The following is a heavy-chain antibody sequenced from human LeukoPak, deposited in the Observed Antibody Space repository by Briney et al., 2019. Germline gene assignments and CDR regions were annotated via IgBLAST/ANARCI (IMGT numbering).Heavy chain of an antibody. CDR3: ALLLGHVSGY. CDR2: INPNSGGT. D-gene: IGHD2-21*01. J-gene: IGHJ4*02. CDR1: GYTFTGCY. V-gene: IGHV1-2*02. Sequence: ASVKVSCKASGYTFTGCYMHWVRQAPGQGLEWMGWINPNSGGTNYAQKFQGRVTMTRDMSISTAYMELSRLRSDDTAVYYCALLLGHVSGYWGQGTLVTVSS.